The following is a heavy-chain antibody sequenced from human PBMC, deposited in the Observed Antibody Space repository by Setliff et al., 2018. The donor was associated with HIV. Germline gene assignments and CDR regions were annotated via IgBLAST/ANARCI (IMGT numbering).Heavy chain of an antibody. J-gene: IGHJ1*01. V-gene: IGHV4-39*07. CDR3: ARVPTSSWYVTTQRTKEYFHH. CDR2: IYYSGNT. CDR1: GGSIKSSSYY. D-gene: IGHD6-13*01. Sequence: SETLSLTCTVSGGSIKSSSYYWGWIRQPPGKGLEWIGSIYYSGNTYDNPSLKSRVTISEDTSRNQFSLRLSSVTAADTAIYYCARVPTSSWYVTTQRTKEYFHHWGQGTLVTVSS.